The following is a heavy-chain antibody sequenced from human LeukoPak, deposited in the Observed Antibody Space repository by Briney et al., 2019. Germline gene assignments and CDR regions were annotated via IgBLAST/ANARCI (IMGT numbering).Heavy chain of an antibody. D-gene: IGHD4-17*01. Sequence: SETLSLTCTVSGGSISSYYWSWIRQPAGKGLEWIGRIYTSGSTNYNPSLKSRVTISVDTSKNQFSLKLSSVTAADTAVYYCARGSHGDYGRRKYFDYWGQGTLVTVSS. CDR3: ARGSHGDYGRRKYFDY. V-gene: IGHV4-4*07. CDR1: GGSISSYY. J-gene: IGHJ4*02. CDR2: IYTSGST.